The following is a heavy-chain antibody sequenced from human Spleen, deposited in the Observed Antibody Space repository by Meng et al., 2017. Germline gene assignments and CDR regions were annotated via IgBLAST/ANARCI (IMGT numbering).Heavy chain of an antibody. CDR1: GFTFSDYY. D-gene: IGHD6-19*01. Sequence: GHVVGAGGGLVKPGGSLRLSCAASGFTFSDYYMNWIRQAPGKGLEWLSFISSSSSSIYYADSVKGRFTVSRDNAKNSLYLQLNSLRAEDTAVYYCARRNPSSGWSGGLDYWGRGTLVTVSS. V-gene: IGHV3-11*01. J-gene: IGHJ4*02. CDR2: ISSSSSSI. CDR3: ARRNPSSGWSGGLDY.